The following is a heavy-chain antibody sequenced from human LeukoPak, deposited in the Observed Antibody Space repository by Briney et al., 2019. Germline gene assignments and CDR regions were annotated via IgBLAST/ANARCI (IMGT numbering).Heavy chain of an antibody. CDR2: IYSGDST. CDR3: ARDTAMGGFDY. V-gene: IGHV3-66*01. D-gene: IGHD5-18*01. Sequence: PGGSLRLSCAASGFTVSSNYMSWVRQAPGKGLEWVSVIYSGDSTYSADSVKGRFTISRDNSENTLYLQMNSLRAEDTAVYYCARDTAMGGFDYWGQGTLVTVSS. CDR1: GFTVSSNY. J-gene: IGHJ4*02.